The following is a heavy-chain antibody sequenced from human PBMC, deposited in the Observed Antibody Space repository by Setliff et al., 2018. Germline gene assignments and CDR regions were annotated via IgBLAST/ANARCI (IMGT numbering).Heavy chain of an antibody. CDR1: GDSISSGDDF. V-gene: IGHV3-7*03. CDR3: ARLAATNSPCMDV. D-gene: IGHD2-15*01. Sequence: PSETLSLTCTVSGDSISSGDDFWSWIRQPPGKGLEWVANIKQDGSEKYYVDSVKGRFTISRDNAKNSLYLQMNSLRAEDTAVYYCARLAATNSPCMDVWGQGTTVTVSS. J-gene: IGHJ6*02. CDR2: IKQDGSEK.